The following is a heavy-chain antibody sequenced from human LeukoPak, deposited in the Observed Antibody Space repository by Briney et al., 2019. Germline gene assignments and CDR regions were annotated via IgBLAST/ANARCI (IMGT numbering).Heavy chain of an antibody. CDR1: GYTFTSYG. CDR3: ARPFGQCSGGSCYSGLSDY. CDR2: ISAYNGNT. Sequence: GASVKVSCKASGYTFTSYGISWVRQAPGQGLEWMGWISAYNGNTNYAQKLQGRVTITVDKSTNTAYMELTSLRSEDTAVYYCARPFGQCSGGSCYSGLSDYWGQGTLVTVSS. J-gene: IGHJ4*02. V-gene: IGHV1-18*01. D-gene: IGHD2-15*01.